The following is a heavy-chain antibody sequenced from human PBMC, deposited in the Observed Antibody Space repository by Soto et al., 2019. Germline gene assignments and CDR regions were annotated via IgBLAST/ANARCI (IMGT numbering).Heavy chain of an antibody. D-gene: IGHD3-3*01. CDR2: ISGSGGST. CDR3: AKDSPVFGVVIIPPFDY. V-gene: IGHV3-23*01. CDR1: GFTFSSYA. J-gene: IGHJ4*02. Sequence: PGGSLRLSCAASGFTFSSYAMSWVRQAPGKGLEWVSAISGSGGSTYYADSVKGRFTISRDNSKNTLYLQMNSLRAEDTAVYYCAKDSPVFGVVIIPPFDYWGQGTLVTVSS.